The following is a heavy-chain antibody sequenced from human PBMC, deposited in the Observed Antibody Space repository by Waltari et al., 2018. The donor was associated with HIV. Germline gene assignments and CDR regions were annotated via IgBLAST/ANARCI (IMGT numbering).Heavy chain of an antibody. J-gene: IGHJ6*02. D-gene: IGHD3-22*01. CDR1: GYSFTSYW. Sequence: EVQLVQSGAEVKKPGESLKISCKGSGYSFTSYWIGWVRQMPGKGLEWMGIIYPGDSDTRYSPSFQGQVTISADKSISTAYLQWSSLKASDTAMYHCARQDSSGKRAYYYGMDVWGQGTTVTVSS. V-gene: IGHV5-51*01. CDR2: IYPGDSDT. CDR3: ARQDSSGKRAYYYGMDV.